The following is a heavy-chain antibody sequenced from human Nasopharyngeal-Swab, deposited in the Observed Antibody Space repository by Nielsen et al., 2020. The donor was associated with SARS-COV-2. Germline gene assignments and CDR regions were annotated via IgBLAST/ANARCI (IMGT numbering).Heavy chain of an antibody. Sequence: RQAPGKGLEWVSYISSSGSTIYYADSVKGRFTISRDNAKNSLYLQMNSLRAEDTAVYYCARAPSSSWPLDYWGQGTLVTVSS. CDR3: ARAPSSSWPLDY. J-gene: IGHJ4*02. D-gene: IGHD6-13*01. CDR2: ISSSGSTI. V-gene: IGHV3-11*01.